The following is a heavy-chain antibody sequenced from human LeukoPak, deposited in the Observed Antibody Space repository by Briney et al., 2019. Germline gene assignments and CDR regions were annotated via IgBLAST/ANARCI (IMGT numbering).Heavy chain of an antibody. CDR2: IYYSGST. J-gene: IGHJ6*03. V-gene: IGHV4-59*01. Sequence: SETLSLTCTVSGGSISSYYWSWIRQPPGKGLQWIGYIYYSGSTIYNPSLKSRVTISVDTSKNQFSLKLSSVTAADTAVYYCARASEDYYYYMDVWGKGTTVTISS. CDR3: ARASEDYYYYMDV. D-gene: IGHD1-14*01. CDR1: GGSISSYY.